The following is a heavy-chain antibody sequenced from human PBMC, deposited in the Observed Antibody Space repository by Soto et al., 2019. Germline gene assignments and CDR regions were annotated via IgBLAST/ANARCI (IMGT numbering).Heavy chain of an antibody. CDR3: ARQGPEDIVVVVDTNWFDP. D-gene: IGHD2-15*01. CDR1: GGSISSSSYY. J-gene: IGHJ5*02. V-gene: IGHV4-39*01. Sequence: SETLCLTCTVSGGSISSSSYYGGWIRQPPGKGLEWIGSIYYSGSTYYNPSLKSRVTISVDTSKNQFSLKLSSVTAADTAVYYCARQGPEDIVVVVDTNWFDPWGQGTLVTVSS. CDR2: IYYSGST.